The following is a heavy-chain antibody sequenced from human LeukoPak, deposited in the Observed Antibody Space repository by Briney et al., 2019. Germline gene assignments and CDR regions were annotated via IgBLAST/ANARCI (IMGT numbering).Heavy chain of an antibody. V-gene: IGHV4-34*01. CDR2: INHSGST. CDR1: GGSISSYY. CDR3: ARHSEEWLPKIDY. D-gene: IGHD6-19*01. J-gene: IGHJ4*02. Sequence: ASETLSLTCTVSGGSISSYYWSWIRQPPGKGLEWIGEINHSGSTNYNPSLKSRVTISVDTSKNQFSLKLSSVTAADTAVYYCARHSEEWLPKIDYGGRGNRVTVSS.